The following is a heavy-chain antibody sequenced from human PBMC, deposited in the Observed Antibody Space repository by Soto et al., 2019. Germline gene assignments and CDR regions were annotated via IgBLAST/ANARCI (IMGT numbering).Heavy chain of an antibody. CDR3: ATSSWFSIDA. Sequence: SETLSPTCDVSSDSIDSSTWWSWVRQPPGKGLEWIGEIYHSGTTNYNPSLTSRAAMSVDMSTKQFSLKLTSVTAADTAVYYCATSSWFSIDAWGQGTMVTVSS. CDR2: IYHSGTT. D-gene: IGHD6-13*01. CDR1: SDSIDSSTW. V-gene: IGHV4-4*02. J-gene: IGHJ3*01.